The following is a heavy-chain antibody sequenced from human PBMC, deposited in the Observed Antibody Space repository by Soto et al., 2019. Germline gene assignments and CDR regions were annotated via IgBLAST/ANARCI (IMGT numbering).Heavy chain of an antibody. CDR3: AKDLRTRWILDNSDS. CDR2: INFNSANT. Sequence: PGGSLRLSCAASGFKFDDYAMHWVRQAPGKGLEWVSGINFNSANTAYAESVKGRFTISRDNAKNSLYLQMNSLRAEDTAFYFCAKDLRTRWILDNSDSWGQGSLDTVSA. CDR1: GFKFDDYA. V-gene: IGHV3-9*01. D-gene: IGHD1-1*01. J-gene: IGHJ4*02.